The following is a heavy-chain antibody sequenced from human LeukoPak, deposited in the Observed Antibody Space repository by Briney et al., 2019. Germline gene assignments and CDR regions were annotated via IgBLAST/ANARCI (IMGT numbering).Heavy chain of an antibody. CDR2: IKIGDNT. Sequence: GGSLRLSCTASGFTINNNFMSWVRQAPGKGLEWVSVIKIGDNTHYSDSVKGRFTISRDNSKNTVYLQMNSLRVEDTAIYYCARGWFGDSLDSSFDYWGQGTLVTVSS. CDR1: GFTINNNF. D-gene: IGHD3-10*01. J-gene: IGHJ4*02. V-gene: IGHV3-66*01. CDR3: ARGWFGDSLDSSFDY.